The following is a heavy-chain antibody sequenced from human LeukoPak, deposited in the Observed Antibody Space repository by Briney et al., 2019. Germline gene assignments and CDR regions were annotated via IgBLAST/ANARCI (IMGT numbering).Heavy chain of an antibody. D-gene: IGHD6-13*01. Sequence: GGSLRLSCAASGFTFSSFGMHWVRQSPGKGLEWVAVIWYDGSTKVYADSVKGRFTISRDNSRNTLYLQVNGLRAEDTAVYYCARDRYSSMWSVFEYWGQGALVTVSS. CDR3: ARDRYSSMWSVFEY. V-gene: IGHV3-33*01. CDR2: IWYDGSTK. CDR1: GFTFSSFG. J-gene: IGHJ4*02.